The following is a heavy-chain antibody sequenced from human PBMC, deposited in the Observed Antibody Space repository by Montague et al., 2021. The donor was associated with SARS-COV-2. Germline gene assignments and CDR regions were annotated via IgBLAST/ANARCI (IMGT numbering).Heavy chain of an antibody. D-gene: IGHD5-18*01. J-gene: IGHJ3*02. CDR1: GGSISSYY. CDR2: IYYSGST. V-gene: IGHV4-59*01. CDR3: ARGSYGPDAFGI. Sequence: TLSLTCTVSGGSISSYYWSWIRQPPGKGLEWIGYIYYSGSTNYNPSLKSRVTISLDTSKNQFSLKLNSVTTADTAVYYCARGSYGPDAFGIWGQGTMVTVSA.